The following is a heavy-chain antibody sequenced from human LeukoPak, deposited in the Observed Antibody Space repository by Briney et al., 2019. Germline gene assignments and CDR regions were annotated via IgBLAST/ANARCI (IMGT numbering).Heavy chain of an antibody. CDR2: ISGSGAGT. J-gene: IGHJ3*02. V-gene: IGHV3-23*01. D-gene: IGHD6-6*01. CDR1: GFTFSSYA. CDR3: ARDSIQSSSPTGSDAFDI. Sequence: PGWSLRLSCAASGFTFSSYAMSWVRQAPGKGMEWASAISGSGAGTYYADSVKGRFTISRDHSKNTLYLQLNSLRAEDTAVYYCARDSIQSSSPTGSDAFDIWGQGTMVTVSS.